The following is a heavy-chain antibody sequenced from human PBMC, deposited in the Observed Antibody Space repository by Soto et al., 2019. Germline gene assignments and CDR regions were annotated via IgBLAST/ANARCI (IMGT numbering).Heavy chain of an antibody. CDR3: ARDWYSSRHNRFDY. CDR1: GYTFTGYY. Sequence: ASVKVSCKASGYTFTGYYMHWVRQAPGQGLEWMGWINPNSGGTNYAQKFQGWVTMTRDTSISTAYMELSRLRSDDTAVYYCARDWYSSRHNRFDYWGQGTLVTVSS. D-gene: IGHD6-19*01. V-gene: IGHV1-2*04. CDR2: INPNSGGT. J-gene: IGHJ4*02.